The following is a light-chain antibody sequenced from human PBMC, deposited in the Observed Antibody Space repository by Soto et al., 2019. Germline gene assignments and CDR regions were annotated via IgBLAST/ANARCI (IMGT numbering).Light chain of an antibody. V-gene: IGLV2-14*01. Sequence: QSVLTQPASVSGSPGQSITISCTGTSSDVGGYNYVSWYQQHPGKAPKLMIYEVSNRPSGVSSRFSGSKSGNTASLTISGLQAEDEAHYYCSSYTSSSTYVFGTGTKVTV. CDR2: EVS. CDR1: SSDVGGYNY. CDR3: SSYTSSSTYV. J-gene: IGLJ1*01.